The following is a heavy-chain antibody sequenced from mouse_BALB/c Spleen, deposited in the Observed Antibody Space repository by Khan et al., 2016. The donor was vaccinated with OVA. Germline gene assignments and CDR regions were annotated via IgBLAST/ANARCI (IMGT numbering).Heavy chain of an antibody. CDR1: GFSLTSYG. V-gene: IGHV2-9*02. CDR2: IWTGGST. D-gene: IGHD1-1*01. Sequence: QVQLKESGPGLVAPSQSLSITCTVSGFSLTSYGVHWVRQPPGKGLEWLGVIWTGGSTHYNSALRSRLTINKDNSKSQVFLKMNNLQTDDTAMYCCARDLGSSHWYFEVWGAGTTVTVSS. CDR3: ARDLGSSHWYFEV. J-gene: IGHJ1*01.